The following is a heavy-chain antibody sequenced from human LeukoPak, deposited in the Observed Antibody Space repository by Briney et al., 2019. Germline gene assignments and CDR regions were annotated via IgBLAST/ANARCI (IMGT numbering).Heavy chain of an antibody. CDR1: GGSISSYY. Sequence: KPSETLSLTCTVSGGSISSYYWSWIRQPPGKGLEWIGYIYYSGSTNYNPSLTSRVTISVDTSKNQFSLKLSSVPAADTAVYYCARSLDLRRWGMDVWGQGTTVTVSS. J-gene: IGHJ6*02. CDR2: IYYSGST. D-gene: IGHD2-15*01. V-gene: IGHV4-59*08. CDR3: ARSLDLRRWGMDV.